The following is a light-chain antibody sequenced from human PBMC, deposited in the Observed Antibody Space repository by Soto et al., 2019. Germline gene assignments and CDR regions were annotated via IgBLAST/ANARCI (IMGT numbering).Light chain of an antibody. Sequence: DIQMPQSPSSLSASVGDRVTITCRASQSISSYLNWYQQRPGKAPNLLIYDATRLHSGVPPRFSGSGYGTDFTLTITSLQLEDFATYYCQQSDVSPRTFGQGTKVDIK. J-gene: IGKJ1*01. CDR2: DAT. V-gene: IGKV1-39*01. CDR1: QSISSY. CDR3: QQSDVSPRT.